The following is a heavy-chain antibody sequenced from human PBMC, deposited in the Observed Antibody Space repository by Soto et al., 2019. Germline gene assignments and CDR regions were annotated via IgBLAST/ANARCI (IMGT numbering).Heavy chain of an antibody. J-gene: IGHJ6*02. V-gene: IGHV1-69*13. CDR1: GGTFSSYA. CDR3: ARVMKGYGHPTYYYYYGMDV. D-gene: IGHD5-12*01. CDR2: IIPIFGTA. Sequence: SVKVSCKASGGTFSSYAISWVRQAPGQGLEWMGGIIPIFGTANYAQKFQGRVTITADESTSTAYMELSSLRAEDTAVYYCARVMKGYGHPTYYYYYGMDVWGQGTTVTVSS.